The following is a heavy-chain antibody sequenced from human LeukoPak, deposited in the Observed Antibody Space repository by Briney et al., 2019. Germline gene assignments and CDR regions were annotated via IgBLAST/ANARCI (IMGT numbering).Heavy chain of an antibody. CDR3: AKDSLVYGGVYSY. J-gene: IGHJ4*02. CDR2: ISGSGGST. Sequence: GGSLRLSCAASGLTFSSYAMSWVRQAPGKGLEWVSAISGSGGSTYYADSVKGRFTISRDNSKNTLYLQMNSLRAEDTAVYYCAKDSLVYGGVYSYWGQGTLVTVSS. D-gene: IGHD2-8*01. CDR1: GLTFSSYA. V-gene: IGHV3-23*01.